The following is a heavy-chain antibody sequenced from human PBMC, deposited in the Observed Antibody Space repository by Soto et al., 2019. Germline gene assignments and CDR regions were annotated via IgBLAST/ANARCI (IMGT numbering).Heavy chain of an antibody. CDR1: GVSLNNFF. D-gene: IGHD3-16*01. V-gene: IGHV4-4*08. Sequence: SETLSLTCTVSGVSLNNFFWSWIRQTPGKGLEWIDYVSQEGTASYLSQGETTGYNPSLESRATISLDLPKNQFSLRLTSVTAADTAVYYCARDRGGITVSSKPLGEWFDPWGQGTLVTVSS. CDR2: VSQEGTASYLSQGETT. J-gene: IGHJ5*02. CDR3: ARDRGGITVSSKPLGEWFDP.